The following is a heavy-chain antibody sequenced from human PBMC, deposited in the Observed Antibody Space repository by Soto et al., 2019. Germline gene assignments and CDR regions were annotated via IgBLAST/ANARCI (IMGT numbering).Heavy chain of an antibody. J-gene: IGHJ5*02. CDR1: GYTFTGYY. CDR3: ATVGMVTFGGYKPFDP. CDR2: INPNNGGT. V-gene: IGHV1-2*02. Sequence: ASVKVSCKASGYTFTGYYLHWVRQAPGQGLEWMGWINPNNGGTIYAQEFQGRVTMTTDTSSSTAYMELSSLRSDDTAVYYCATVGMVTFGGYKPFDPWGQGTLVTVSS. D-gene: IGHD3-16*01.